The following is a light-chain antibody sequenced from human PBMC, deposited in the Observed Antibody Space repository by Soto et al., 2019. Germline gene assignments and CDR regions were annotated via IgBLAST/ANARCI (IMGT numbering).Light chain of an antibody. CDR2: KAS. CDR3: QQYNTYPWT. J-gene: IGKJ1*01. V-gene: IGKV1-5*03. CDR1: QSISSW. Sequence: DIQMTQSPSTLSAFVGDSVTITCRASQSISSWLAWYQQKPGKAPKLLIYKASNLQIGVPSRFSGSGSGTEFTLTISGLQPDDFATYHCQQYNTYPWTFGQGTKVEIK.